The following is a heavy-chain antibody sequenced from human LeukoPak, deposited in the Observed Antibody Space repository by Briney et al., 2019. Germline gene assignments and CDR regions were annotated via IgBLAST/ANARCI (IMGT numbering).Heavy chain of an antibody. J-gene: IGHJ4*02. V-gene: IGHV3-48*01. Sequence: GGSLRLSCAASGFTFSSYSMNWVRQAPGKGLEWVSYISSSSSTIYYADSVKGRFTISRDNSKNTLYLQMNSLRAEDTAVYYCAKDTLGYCSGGICYNYWGQGTLVTVSS. CDR3: AKDTLGYCSGGICYNY. CDR1: GFTFSSYS. CDR2: ISSSSSTI. D-gene: IGHD2-15*01.